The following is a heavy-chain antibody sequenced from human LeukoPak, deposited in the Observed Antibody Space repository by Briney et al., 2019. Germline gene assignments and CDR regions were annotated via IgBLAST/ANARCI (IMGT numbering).Heavy chain of an antibody. Sequence: GGSLRLSCAASGFTFSSYGMHWVRQAPGKGLEWVAVISYDGSNKYYADSVKGRFTISRDTSKNTLYLQMNSLRAEDTAVYYCAKAVIRDIVVVAIDYWGQGTLVTVSS. CDR1: GFTFSSYG. V-gene: IGHV3-30*18. CDR3: AKAVIRDIVVVAIDY. CDR2: ISYDGSNK. D-gene: IGHD2-15*01. J-gene: IGHJ4*02.